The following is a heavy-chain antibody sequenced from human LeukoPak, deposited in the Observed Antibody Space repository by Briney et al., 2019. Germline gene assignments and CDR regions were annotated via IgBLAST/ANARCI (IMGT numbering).Heavy chain of an antibody. CDR3: ARESLGGHYFDY. D-gene: IGHD3-16*01. Sequence: SQTLSLTCIVSGGSLSSGDYCWSWIRQPPGKGLEWIGYIYYSGSTYYNPSLKSRVVISLDTSKNQFSLKLTSVTAADTAVYYCARESLGGHYFDYWGQGILVTVSS. V-gene: IGHV4-30-4*08. CDR1: GGSLSSGDYC. J-gene: IGHJ4*02. CDR2: IYYSGST.